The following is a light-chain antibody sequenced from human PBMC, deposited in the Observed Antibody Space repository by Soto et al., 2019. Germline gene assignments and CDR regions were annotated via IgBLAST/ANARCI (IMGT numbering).Light chain of an antibody. V-gene: IGKV1-39*01. CDR1: QSISNY. Sequence: DLQMTQSPSSLSASVGDRVTITCRASQSISNYLNWYQQKPGKAPKLLIYAASSLQTGVPSRFSGSGSGTDFTLTISSLQPEDFATYYCQQSYNTPPTFGQGTKVEIK. CDR2: AAS. J-gene: IGKJ1*01. CDR3: QQSYNTPPT.